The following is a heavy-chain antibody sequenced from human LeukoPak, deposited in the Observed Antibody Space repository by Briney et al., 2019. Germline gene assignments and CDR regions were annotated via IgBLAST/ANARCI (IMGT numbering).Heavy chain of an antibody. J-gene: IGHJ3*02. V-gene: IGHV4-59*01. CDR1: GGSISGYY. CDR3: ARRMTTSDAFDI. CDR2: IYYNGIS. D-gene: IGHD1-14*01. Sequence: SETLSLTCTVPGGSISGYYWSWIRQPPGKGLEWIAYIYYNGISNYNPSLKSRVIISVDSSKNQFSLKLSSVTAADTAVYYCARRMTTSDAFDIWGQGTMVTVS.